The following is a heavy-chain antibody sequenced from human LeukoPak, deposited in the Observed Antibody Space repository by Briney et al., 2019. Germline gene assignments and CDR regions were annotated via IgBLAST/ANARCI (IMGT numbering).Heavy chain of an antibody. CDR1: GFTLSSYA. Sequence: GGSLRLSCAASGFTLSSYAMNWVRQAPGKGLEWVSGISGSGSAYYADSVKGRFSISRDKSKNTMYLQMDSLRAEDTAVYYCAKRGAEVGASVAPGDYWGQGTLLTVSS. CDR3: AKRGAEVGASVAPGDY. CDR2: ISGSGSA. J-gene: IGHJ4*02. D-gene: IGHD1-26*01. V-gene: IGHV3-23*01.